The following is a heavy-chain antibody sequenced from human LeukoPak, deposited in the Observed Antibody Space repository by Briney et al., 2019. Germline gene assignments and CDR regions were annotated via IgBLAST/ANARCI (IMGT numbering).Heavy chain of an antibody. V-gene: IGHV3-21*01. D-gene: IGHD3/OR15-3a*01. CDR2: ISASSSDI. CDR1: GFSFSTHT. Sequence: PGGSLRLSCAASGFSFSTHTMNWVRQAPGKGLEWVSSISASSSDIYYADSVKGRFTTSRDNAKNSVYLQMDSLRADDTAVFYCASNFWTRRNIDYWGQGTLVTVSS. J-gene: IGHJ4*02. CDR3: ASNFWTRRNIDY.